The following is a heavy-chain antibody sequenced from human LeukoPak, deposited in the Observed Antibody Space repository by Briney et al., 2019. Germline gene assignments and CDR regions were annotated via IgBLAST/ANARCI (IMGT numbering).Heavy chain of an antibody. CDR1: GGSISSSSYY. J-gene: IGHJ4*02. D-gene: IGHD3-10*01. CDR2: MHYSGST. Sequence: SETLSLTCTVSGGSISSSSYYWGWIRQPPGKGLEWIGSMHYSGSTYYNPSLKSRVTISVDTSKNQFSLKLSSVTAADTAVYYCARLYGSGSYYNYWGQGTLVTVSS. CDR3: ARLYGSGSYYNY. V-gene: IGHV4-39*07.